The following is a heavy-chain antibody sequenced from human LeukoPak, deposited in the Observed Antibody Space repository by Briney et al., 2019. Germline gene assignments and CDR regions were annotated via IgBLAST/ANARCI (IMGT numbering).Heavy chain of an antibody. J-gene: IGHJ4*02. CDR1: GGSISSGGYY. D-gene: IGHD5-12*01. CDR2: IYYSGST. Sequence: PSETLSLTCTVSGGSISSGGYYWSWIRQHPGKGLGWIGYIYYSGSTYYNPSLKSRVTISVDTSKNQFSLKLSSVTAADTAVYYCARVGLDSGYDYNYWGQGTLVTVSS. CDR3: ARVGLDSGYDYNY. V-gene: IGHV4-31*03.